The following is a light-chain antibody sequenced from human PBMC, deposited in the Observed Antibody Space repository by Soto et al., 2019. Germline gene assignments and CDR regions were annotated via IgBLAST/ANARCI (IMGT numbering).Light chain of an antibody. CDR2: GAS. Sequence: EIVMTQSPATLSVSPGERATLSCRASQSVSSNLAWYQQKSGQAPRLLIYGASTRATGIPARFSGSGFGTEFTLTISSLQSEDFAVYYCQQYNNWPETFGQGTKVDNK. V-gene: IGKV3-15*01. CDR3: QQYNNWPET. CDR1: QSVSSN. J-gene: IGKJ1*01.